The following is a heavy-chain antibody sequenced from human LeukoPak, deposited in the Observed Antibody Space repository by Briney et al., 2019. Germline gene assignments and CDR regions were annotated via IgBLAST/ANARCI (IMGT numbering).Heavy chain of an antibody. D-gene: IGHD3-10*01. Sequence: GGSLRLSCAASGFTVSSNYMSWVRQALGKGLEWVSVIYSGGSTYYADSVKGRFTISRDNSKNTLYLQMNSLRAEDTAVYYCARGGGSGSYYKFDYWGQGTLVTVSS. CDR2: IYSGGST. V-gene: IGHV3-66*02. J-gene: IGHJ4*02. CDR3: ARGGGSGSYYKFDY. CDR1: GFTVSSNY.